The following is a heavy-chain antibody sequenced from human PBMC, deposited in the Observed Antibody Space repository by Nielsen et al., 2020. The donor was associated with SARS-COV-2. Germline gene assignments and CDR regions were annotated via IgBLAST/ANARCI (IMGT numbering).Heavy chain of an antibody. D-gene: IGHD6-19*01. Sequence: SETLSLTCTVSGGSISSYYWSWIRQPAGKGLEWIGRIYTSGSTNYNPSLKSRVTMSVDTSKNQFSLKLSSVTAADTAVYYRARVYSSGWFETGFDYWGQGTLVTVSS. V-gene: IGHV4-4*07. CDR1: GGSISSYY. J-gene: IGHJ4*02. CDR2: IYTSGST. CDR3: ARVYSSGWFETGFDY.